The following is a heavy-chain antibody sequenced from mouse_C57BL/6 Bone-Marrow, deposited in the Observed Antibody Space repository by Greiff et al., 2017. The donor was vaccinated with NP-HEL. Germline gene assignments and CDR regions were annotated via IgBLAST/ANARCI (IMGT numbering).Heavy chain of an antibody. CDR3: ARDLYYPDY. D-gene: IGHD2-1*01. CDR2: IDPSDSYT. Sequence: VQLQQPGAELVMPGASVKLSCKASGYTFTSYWMHWVKQRPGQGLEWIGEIDPSDSYTNYNQKFKGKSTLTVDKSSSTAYMQLSSLTSEDSAVYYCARDLYYPDYGGQGTTLTVSS. CDR1: GYTFTSYW. V-gene: IGHV1-69*01. J-gene: IGHJ2*01.